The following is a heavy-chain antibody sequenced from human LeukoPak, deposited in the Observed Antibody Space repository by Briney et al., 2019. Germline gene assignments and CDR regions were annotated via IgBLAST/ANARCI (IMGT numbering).Heavy chain of an antibody. D-gene: IGHD2-8*01. Sequence: GGSLRLSCVVSGYSFSSNMMTWVRQAPGKGLEWMATILSGGSESYRVDSVKGRFTISRDNSKNTLYLQMNSLRAEDTAVYYCAKDTSIGRYCTNGVCSPFDYWGQGTLVTVSS. CDR3: AKDTSIGRYCTNGVCSPFDY. V-gene: IGHV3-7*03. CDR2: ILSGGSES. J-gene: IGHJ4*02. CDR1: GYSFSSNM.